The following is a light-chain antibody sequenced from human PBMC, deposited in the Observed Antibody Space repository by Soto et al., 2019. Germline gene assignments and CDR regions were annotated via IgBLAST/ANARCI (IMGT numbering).Light chain of an antibody. CDR2: AAS. Sequence: IPLTQSPSSLSASVGDRVTITCRASRGVSSYLAWYQQQPGKAPKLLIYAASTLQSGVPSRFSGSGSGTDFTLTISSLQPEDFATYYCLQLNSYPLTFGPGTKVDIK. V-gene: IGKV1-9*01. CDR1: RGVSSY. J-gene: IGKJ3*01. CDR3: LQLNSYPLT.